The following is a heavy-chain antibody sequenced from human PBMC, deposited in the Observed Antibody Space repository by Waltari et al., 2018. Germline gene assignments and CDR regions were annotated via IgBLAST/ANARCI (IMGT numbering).Heavy chain of an antibody. CDR3: ARPGIAAAGSPIFDY. J-gene: IGHJ4*02. CDR2: INHSGST. D-gene: IGHD6-13*01. Sequence: QVQLQQWGAGLLKPSETLSLTCAVYGGSFSGYYWSWIRQPPGKGLEWIGEINHSGSTNYNPSLKSRVTISVDTSKTQFSLKLSSVTAADTAVYYCARPGIAAAGSPIFDYWGQGTLVTVSS. CDR1: GGSFSGYY. V-gene: IGHV4-34*01.